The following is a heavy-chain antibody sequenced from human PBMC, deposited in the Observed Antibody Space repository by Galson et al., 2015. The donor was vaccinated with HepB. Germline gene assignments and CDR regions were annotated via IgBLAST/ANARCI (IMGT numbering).Heavy chain of an antibody. CDR1: GGPISSGSHY. J-gene: IGHJ4*02. CDR3: ARGFGARIQTLDS. CDR2: IFYSGST. Sequence: ETLSLTCSVSGGPISSGSHYWIWVRQPPGKRLEWIRYIFYSGSTNFNPSLRSRVTMSVDTSKSQFSLSLRSVTVADTAVYYCARGFGARIQTLDSWGQGTLVTVSS. V-gene: IGHV4-61*01. D-gene: IGHD3-10*01.